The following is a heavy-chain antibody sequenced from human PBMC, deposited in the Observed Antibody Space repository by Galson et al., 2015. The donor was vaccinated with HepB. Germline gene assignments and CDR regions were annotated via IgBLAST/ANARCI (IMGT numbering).Heavy chain of an antibody. CDR1: GFTFSSYA. CDR3: ATVGWRGRLYDSSGYPYYFDY. J-gene: IGHJ4*02. CDR2: ISGSGGST. D-gene: IGHD3-22*01. V-gene: IGHV3-23*01. Sequence: SLRLSCAASGFTFSSYAMSWVRQAPGKGLEWVSAISGSGGSTYYADSVKGRFTISRDNSKNTLYLQMNSLRAEDTAVYYCATVGWRGRLYDSSGYPYYFDYWGQGTLVTVSS.